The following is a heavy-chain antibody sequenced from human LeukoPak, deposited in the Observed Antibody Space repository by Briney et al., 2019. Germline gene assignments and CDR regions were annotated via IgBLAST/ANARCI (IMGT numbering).Heavy chain of an antibody. D-gene: IGHD2-2*02. CDR3: AKGRSHQLLYPDY. Sequence: PGLSLRLSCAASGFTVGSYGMSWVRQAPGKWREWVSAISGSGGSTYYADSVKGRFTISRDNSKNTLYLQMNSLRAEDTAVYYCAKGRSHQLLYPDYWGQGTLVTVSS. CDR1: GFTVGSYG. V-gene: IGHV3-23*01. J-gene: IGHJ4*02. CDR2: ISGSGGST.